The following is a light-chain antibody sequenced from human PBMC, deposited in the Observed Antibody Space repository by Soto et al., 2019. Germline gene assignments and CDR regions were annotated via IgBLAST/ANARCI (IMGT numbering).Light chain of an antibody. J-gene: IGLJ1*01. Sequence: QSALTQAPSATGSPAQKGTPSCSAKTTNFGSNSVNCYQQLPGTAPKLLIYSNNQRPSGAPDRFSGSKSCTSASLAISGLQSEDEADYYCAAWDDSLNGSYVFGTGTKVTV. CDR3: AAWDDSLNGSYV. CDR2: SNN. CDR1: TTNFGSNS. V-gene: IGLV1-44*01.